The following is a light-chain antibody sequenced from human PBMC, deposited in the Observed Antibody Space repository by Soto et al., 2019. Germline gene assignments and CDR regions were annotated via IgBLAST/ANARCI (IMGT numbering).Light chain of an antibody. Sequence: EIVMTQSPATRSVSPGERATLSCRASQSVSSNLAWYQQKPGQAPRLLIYGASTRATGIPARFSGSGSGTEFTLTISSLQSEDFAVYYCQQYNNWPGLTFGGGTKVEIK. CDR3: QQYNNWPGLT. CDR2: GAS. CDR1: QSVSSN. J-gene: IGKJ4*01. V-gene: IGKV3-15*01.